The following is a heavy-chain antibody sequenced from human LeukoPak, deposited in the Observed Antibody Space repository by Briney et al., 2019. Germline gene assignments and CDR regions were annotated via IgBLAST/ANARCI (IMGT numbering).Heavy chain of an antibody. V-gene: IGHV3-53*01. J-gene: IGHJ4*02. D-gene: IGHD6-19*01. CDR1: GFTVSSNY. Sequence: PGGSLGLSCAASGFTVSSNYMSWVRQAPGKGLEWVSVIYSGGSTYYADSVKGRFTISRDNSKNTLYLQMNSLRAEDTAVYYCARGRYSSGWAFDYRGQGTLVTVSS. CDR3: ARGRYSSGWAFDY. CDR2: IYSGGST.